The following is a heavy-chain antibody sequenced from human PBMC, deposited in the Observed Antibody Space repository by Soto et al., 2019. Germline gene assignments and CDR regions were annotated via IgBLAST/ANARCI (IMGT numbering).Heavy chain of an antibody. J-gene: IGHJ4*02. CDR1: GGSISSGGYY. Sequence: QVQLQESGPGLVKPSQTLSLTCTVSGGSISSGGYYWNWIRQHPGQGLEWIGYIYYSGSTYYNPSLKSRVTLSVDTSKNQFSLKLSSVTAADTAVYYCARTAEGYCTNGVCYPENYFDYWGQGTLVTVSS. CDR2: IYYSGST. D-gene: IGHD2-8*01. V-gene: IGHV4-31*03. CDR3: ARTAEGYCTNGVCYPENYFDY.